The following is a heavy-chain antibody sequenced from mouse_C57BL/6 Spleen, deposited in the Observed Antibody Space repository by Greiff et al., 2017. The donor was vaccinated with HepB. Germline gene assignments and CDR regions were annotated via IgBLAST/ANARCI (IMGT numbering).Heavy chain of an antibody. J-gene: IGHJ3*01. V-gene: IGHV1-81*01. CDR2: IYPRSGNT. D-gene: IGHD2-4*01. CDR3: ARSDYDYDLFAY. CDR1: GYTFTSYG. Sequence: LQESGAELARPGASVKLSCKASGYTFTSYGISWVKQRTGQGLEWIGEIYPRSGNTYYNEKFKGKATLTADKSSSTAYMELRSLTSEDSAVYFCARSDYDYDLFAYWGQGTLVTVSA.